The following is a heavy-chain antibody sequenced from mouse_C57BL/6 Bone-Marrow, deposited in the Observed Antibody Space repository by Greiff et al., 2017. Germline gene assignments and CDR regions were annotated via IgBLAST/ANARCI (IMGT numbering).Heavy chain of an antibody. CDR3: TEGNYIDY. Sequence: VKLMESGAELVRPGASVTLSCKASGYTFTDYEMHWVKQTPVHGLEWIGAIDPETGGTAYNQKFKGKAILTADKSSSTAYMELRSLTSEDSAVYYCTEGNYIDYWGQGTTLTVSS. CDR1: GYTFTDYE. V-gene: IGHV1-15*01. CDR2: IDPETGGT. J-gene: IGHJ2*01.